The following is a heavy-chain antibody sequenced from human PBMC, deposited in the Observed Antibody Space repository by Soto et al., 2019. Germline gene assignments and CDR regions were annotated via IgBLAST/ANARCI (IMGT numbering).Heavy chain of an antibody. CDR1: GESISSGGYY. CDR2: IYDSESG. D-gene: IGHD6-6*01. Sequence: QVQLQESGPGLVKASQTLSLICSVSGESISSGGYYWSWIRHHPGKGLEWIGYIYDSESGYYNPSLKIRVTISMDPSKNHFAMKLTSVTASDTAVYYCARASSSSSAADYWGQGTLITVSS. J-gene: IGHJ4*02. V-gene: IGHV4-31*03. CDR3: ARASSSSSAADY.